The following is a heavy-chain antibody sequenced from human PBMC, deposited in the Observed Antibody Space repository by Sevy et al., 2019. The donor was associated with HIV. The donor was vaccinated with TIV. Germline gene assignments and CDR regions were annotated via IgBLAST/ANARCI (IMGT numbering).Heavy chain of an antibody. CDR2: FDPEDGET. CDR1: GYTLTQLS. CDR3: ATTKDYYDGSGYPFDY. Sequence: ASVKVSCKVSGYTLTQLSMHWVRQAPGEGPEWMGTFDPEDGETMYAQKFQGRVIMTEDTSTDTAYMELSSLRSEDTAFYYCATTKDYYDGSGYPFDYWGQGTLVTVSS. J-gene: IGHJ4*02. V-gene: IGHV1-24*01. D-gene: IGHD3-22*01.